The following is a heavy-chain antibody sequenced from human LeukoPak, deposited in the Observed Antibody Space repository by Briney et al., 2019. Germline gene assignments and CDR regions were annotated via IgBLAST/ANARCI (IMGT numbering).Heavy chain of an antibody. J-gene: IGHJ1*01. V-gene: IGHV3-30*02. Sequence: GGSLRLSWAASGFTFISYSIHWVRQAPGKGLEWLAFIRYDGSNKYYADSVKGRFTISRDNSKNTLYLQMNSLRAEDTAVHYCARDAHVVAEYFQHWGQGTLVTVSS. CDR3: ARDAHVVAEYFQH. CDR1: GFTFISYS. CDR2: IRYDGSNK. D-gene: IGHD2-15*01.